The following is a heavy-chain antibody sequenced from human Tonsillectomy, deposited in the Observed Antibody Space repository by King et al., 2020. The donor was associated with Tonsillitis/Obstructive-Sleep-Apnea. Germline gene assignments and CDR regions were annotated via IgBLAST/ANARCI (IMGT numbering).Heavy chain of an antibody. J-gene: IGHJ1*01. Sequence: QLVQSGAEVKKPGSSVKVSCKASGGTFSSYAISWVRQAPGQGLEWMGGIIPILGIANYAQKFQGRVTITADKYTSTAYMELSSMRSEDTAVYYCARDLKGMVFEQPSHLGHGTLFSVSS. D-gene: IGHD2-8*01. CDR1: GGTFSSYA. CDR2: IIPILGIA. V-gene: IGHV1-69*10. CDR3: ARDLKGMVFEQPSH.